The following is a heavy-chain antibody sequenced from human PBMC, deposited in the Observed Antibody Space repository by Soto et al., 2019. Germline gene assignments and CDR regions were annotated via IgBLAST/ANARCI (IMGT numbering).Heavy chain of an antibody. CDR1: GFTFSSYG. V-gene: IGHV3-33*01. Sequence: QVRLVESGGGVVQPGRSLRLSCAASGFTFSSYGMHWVRQAPGKGLEWVAVIWYDGSNKYYADSVKGRFTISRDNYNNTLYLQMNSLRADDTAVYYCARDYSGGSSAPDYWGQGTLVTVSS. CDR2: IWYDGSNK. J-gene: IGHJ4*02. D-gene: IGHD2-15*01. CDR3: ARDYSGGSSAPDY.